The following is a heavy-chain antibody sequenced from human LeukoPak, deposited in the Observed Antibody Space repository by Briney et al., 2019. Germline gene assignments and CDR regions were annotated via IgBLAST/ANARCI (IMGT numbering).Heavy chain of an antibody. J-gene: IGHJ6*03. V-gene: IGHV4-4*07. CDR1: GGSISSYY. Sequence: SETLSLTCTVSGGSISSYYWSWIRQPAGKGLEWIGRIYTSGSTNYNPSLKSRVTMSVDTSKNQFSLKLSSVTAADTAVYYCARLRYRYYYGSGSYLGYHYYYMDVWGKGTTVTISS. D-gene: IGHD3-10*01. CDR2: IYTSGST. CDR3: ARLRYRYYYGSGSYLGYHYYYMDV.